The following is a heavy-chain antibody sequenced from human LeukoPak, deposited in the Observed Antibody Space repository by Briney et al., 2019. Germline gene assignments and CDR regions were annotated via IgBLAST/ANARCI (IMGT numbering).Heavy chain of an antibody. J-gene: IGHJ4*02. V-gene: IGHV1-2*02. D-gene: IGHD2-2*01. CDR3: ARGDNAAHFFEV. CDR2: INPRSGGT. CDR1: EYTFIGYD. Sequence: ASVKVSCKGSEYTFIGYDMHGVRQAPGQGLEWMGWINPRSGGTNYAEKFQGRVSMTRDTSINTAYMELRRLRFDDTAVYYCARGDNAAHFFEVSGQGSLVTVSS.